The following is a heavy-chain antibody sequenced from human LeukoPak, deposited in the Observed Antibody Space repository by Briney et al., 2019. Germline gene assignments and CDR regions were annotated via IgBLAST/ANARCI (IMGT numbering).Heavy chain of an antibody. J-gene: IGHJ4*02. Sequence: GGSLRLSCAASGFTFSSYIMNWVRQAPGKGLEWVSSISSSSSYIYYADSVKGRFTISRDNAKNSLYLQMNSLRAADTAVYYCARQIAVAGKAGFDYWGQGTLVTVSS. CDR1: GFTFSSYI. D-gene: IGHD6-19*01. CDR2: ISSSSSYI. CDR3: ARQIAVAGKAGFDY. V-gene: IGHV3-21*04.